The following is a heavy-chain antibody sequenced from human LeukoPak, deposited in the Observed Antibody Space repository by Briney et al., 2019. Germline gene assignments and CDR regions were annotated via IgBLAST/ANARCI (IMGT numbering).Heavy chain of an antibody. CDR3: AHKYFSGYYS. Sequence: GGSLRLSCAASGFTFKRYAMHWVRQAPGKGLEWVAVISFDGSNKYYADSVKGRFTISRDNSKNTLYLQMNSLRAEDTAVYYCAHKYFSGYYSWGQGTLVTVSS. D-gene: IGHD3-22*01. V-gene: IGHV3-30*04. CDR2: ISFDGSNK. CDR1: GFTFKRYA. J-gene: IGHJ4*02.